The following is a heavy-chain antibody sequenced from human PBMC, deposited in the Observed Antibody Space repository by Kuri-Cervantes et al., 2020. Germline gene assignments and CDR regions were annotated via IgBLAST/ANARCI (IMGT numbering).Heavy chain of an antibody. CDR2: ISWNSGSI. CDR3: ARDRAHHYYGSGSPYHSRTPYYYYGRDV. V-gene: IGHV3-9*01. CDR1: GFTFDDYA. J-gene: IGHJ6*02. D-gene: IGHD3-10*01. Sequence: GGSLRLSCAASGFTFDDYAMHWVRQAPGKGLEWVSGISWNSGSIGYADSVKGRFTISRDNAKNSLYLQMNSLRAEDTAVYYCARDRAHHYYGSGSPYHSRTPYYYYGRDVWGQGTTVTVSS.